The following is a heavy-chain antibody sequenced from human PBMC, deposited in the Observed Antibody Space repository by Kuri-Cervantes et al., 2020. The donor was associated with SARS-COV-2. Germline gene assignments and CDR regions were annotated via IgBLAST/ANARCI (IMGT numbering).Heavy chain of an antibody. CDR1: GYTFTSYY. V-gene: IGHV1-46*01. CDR2: INPSGGST. Sequence: ASVKVSCKASGYTFTSYYMHWVRQAPGQWLEWMGIINPSGGSTSYAQKFQGRVTMTRDTSTSTVYMELSSVRSEDAAVYYCARVAVAALDYWGQGTLVTVSS. D-gene: IGHD6-19*01. J-gene: IGHJ4*02. CDR3: ARVAVAALDY.